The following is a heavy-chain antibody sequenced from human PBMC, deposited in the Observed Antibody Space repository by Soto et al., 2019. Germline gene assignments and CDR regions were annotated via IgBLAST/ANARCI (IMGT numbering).Heavy chain of an antibody. J-gene: IGHJ6*03. Sequence: SETLSLTCAVYGGPFSGYYWSWIRQPPGKGLEWIGEINHSGSTNYNPSLKSRVTISVDTSKNQFSLKLSSVTAADTAVYYCASKADESFDYYYYYMDVWGKGTTVTVSS. CDR2: INHSGST. V-gene: IGHV4-34*01. D-gene: IGHD3-3*02. CDR1: GGPFSGYY. CDR3: ASKADESFDYYYYYMDV.